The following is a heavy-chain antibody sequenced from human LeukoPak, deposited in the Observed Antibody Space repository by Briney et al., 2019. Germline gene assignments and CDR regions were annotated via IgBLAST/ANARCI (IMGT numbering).Heavy chain of an antibody. D-gene: IGHD3-10*01. J-gene: IGHJ4*02. Sequence: PGGSLRLSCAASGFTVSSNYMSWVRQAPGKGLEWVSVIYSGGSTYYADSVKGRFTISRDNSKNTLYLQTNSLRAEDTAVYYCASGDHLYYFDYWGQGTLVTVSS. CDR2: IYSGGST. CDR3: ASGDHLYYFDY. V-gene: IGHV3-66*01. CDR1: GFTVSSNY.